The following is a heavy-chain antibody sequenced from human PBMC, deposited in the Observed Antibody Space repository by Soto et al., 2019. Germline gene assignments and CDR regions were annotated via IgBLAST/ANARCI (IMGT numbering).Heavy chain of an antibody. D-gene: IGHD2-2*01. J-gene: IGHJ4*02. Sequence: ASVKVSCKASGYTFTGYYIHWVRQAPGQGLEWMGWINPNSGGINYAQKFQGRVTMTRDTSISTAYMELSRLRSDDTAVYYCARAKRVVVPAASFDYWGQGSLVTVSS. CDR1: GYTFTGYY. CDR2: INPNSGGI. CDR3: ARAKRVVVPAASFDY. V-gene: IGHV1-2*02.